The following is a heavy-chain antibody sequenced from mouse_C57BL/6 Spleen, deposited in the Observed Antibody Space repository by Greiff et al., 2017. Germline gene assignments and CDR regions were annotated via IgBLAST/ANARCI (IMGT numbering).Heavy chain of an antibody. CDR1: GYTFTSYW. CDR2: IYPGSGST. J-gene: IGHJ4*01. V-gene: IGHV1-55*01. CDR3: ARLGDGYLAMAY. D-gene: IGHD2-3*01. Sequence: VQLQQPGAELVKPGASVKMSCKASGYTFTSYWITWVKQRPGQGLEWIGDIYPGSGSTNYNEKFKSEATLTVDTSSSTAYMQLSSLTSEDSAVSYCARLGDGYLAMAYWGQGTSVTFSS.